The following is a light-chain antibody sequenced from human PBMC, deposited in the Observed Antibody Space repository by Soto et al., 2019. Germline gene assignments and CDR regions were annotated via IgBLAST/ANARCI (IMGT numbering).Light chain of an antibody. J-gene: IGLJ3*02. V-gene: IGLV1-40*01. CDR2: GNN. CDR1: SSNIGAADD. CDR3: QSYDSRLSGWV. Sequence: QSVLTQPPSLSGAPGLRVTISCTGSSSNIGAADDVHWYQQLPGTAPKLLLYGNNNRPSGVPDRFSGSKSGTSASLAITGLQAEDEAEYYCQSYDSRLSGWVFGGGTQLTV.